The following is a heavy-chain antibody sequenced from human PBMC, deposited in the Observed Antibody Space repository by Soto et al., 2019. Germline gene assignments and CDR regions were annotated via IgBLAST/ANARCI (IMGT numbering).Heavy chain of an antibody. Sequence: QVHLVQSGAEVKSPGSAVKVSCKVSGAGDTFSNYGLNWMRQAPGQGLEWMGGTIPAFGTANYAQKFQCRVTITADTSTTSAYMELGSLRSDDTAVYYCLRPNKSDLPPLDSWGQVPLVSFSS. CDR1: GAGDTFSNYG. CDR3: LRPNKSDLPPLDS. V-gene: IGHV1-69*06. CDR2: TIPAFGTA. J-gene: IGHJ4*02.